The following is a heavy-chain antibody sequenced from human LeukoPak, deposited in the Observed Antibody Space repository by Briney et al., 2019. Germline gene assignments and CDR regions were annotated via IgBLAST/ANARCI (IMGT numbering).Heavy chain of an antibody. V-gene: IGHV1-2*02. D-gene: IGHD2-2*01. CDR3: AKEYQLLTRGTYWYFDL. J-gene: IGHJ2*01. CDR2: INPNSGGT. CDR1: GYTFTGYY. Sequence: ASVKVSCKASGYTFTGYYMHWVRQAPGQGLEWMGWINPNSGGTNYAQKFQGRVTMTRDTSISTAYMELSRLRSDDTAVYYCAKEYQLLTRGTYWYFDLWGRGTLVTISS.